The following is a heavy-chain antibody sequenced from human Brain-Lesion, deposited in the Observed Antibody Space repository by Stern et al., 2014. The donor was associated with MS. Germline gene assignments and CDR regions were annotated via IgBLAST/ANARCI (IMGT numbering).Heavy chain of an antibody. J-gene: IGHJ4*02. CDR1: GFTFNSYA. V-gene: IGHV3-23*04. Sequence: EVQLVESGGGLVQPGGSLRLSCAASGFTFNSYAMSWVRQAPGKGLEWVSSLIGSGVGTYYAHSVKGRFTISRDNSKNTLYLQMNSLRAEDTAVYYCAKGTYYYILTGISAYPDLDYWGQGTLITVSS. D-gene: IGHD3-9*01. CDR2: LIGSGVGT. CDR3: AKGTYYYILTGISAYPDLDY.